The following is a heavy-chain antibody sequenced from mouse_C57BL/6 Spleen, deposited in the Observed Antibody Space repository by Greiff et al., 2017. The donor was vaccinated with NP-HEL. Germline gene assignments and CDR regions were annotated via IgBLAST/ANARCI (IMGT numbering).Heavy chain of an antibody. Sequence: EVKLMESGGGLVKPGGSLKLSCAASGFTFSSYAMSWVRQTPEKRLEWVATISDGGSYTYYPDNVKGRFTISRDNAKNNLYLQMSHLKSEDTAMYYCARGYRPAMDYWGQGTSVTVSS. CDR3: ARGYRPAMDY. J-gene: IGHJ4*01. CDR2: ISDGGSYT. D-gene: IGHD2-14*01. CDR1: GFTFSSYA. V-gene: IGHV5-4*03.